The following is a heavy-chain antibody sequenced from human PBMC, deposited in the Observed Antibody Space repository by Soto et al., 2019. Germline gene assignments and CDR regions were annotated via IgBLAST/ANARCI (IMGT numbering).Heavy chain of an antibody. CDR3: ARHLGAQIVDY. D-gene: IGHD1-26*01. CDR2: ISAYNGNT. V-gene: IGHV1-18*01. CDR1: GYTFTSYG. Sequence: QVQLVRSGAEVKKPGASVKVSCKASGYTFTSYGISWVRQAPGQGLEWMGWISAYNGNTKNAQKLQGRVTMTTDTSTSTAYMELRSLRSDDTAVSYYARHLGAQIVDYWGQVTLVTVSS. J-gene: IGHJ4*02.